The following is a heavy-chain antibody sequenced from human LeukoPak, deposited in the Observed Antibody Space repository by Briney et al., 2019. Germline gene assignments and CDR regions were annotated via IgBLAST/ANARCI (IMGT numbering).Heavy chain of an antibody. CDR1: GGAISSYY. V-gene: IGHV4-59*01. Sequence: SETLSLTCALSGGAISSYYWSWIRQPPGQGLEWIGYIYYGGSTTYNPSLKSRVTISVDTSKNQFSLKLSSGTAADTAVYYCGRRIRGFDYWGQGTLVTVSS. D-gene: IGHD2-15*01. CDR2: IYYGGST. J-gene: IGHJ4*02. CDR3: GRRIRGFDY.